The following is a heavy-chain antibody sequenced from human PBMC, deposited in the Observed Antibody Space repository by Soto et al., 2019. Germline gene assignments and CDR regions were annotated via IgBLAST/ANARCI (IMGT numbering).Heavy chain of an antibody. CDR2: ISYDGSNK. J-gene: IGHJ4*02. Sequence: PGGSLRLSCAASGFTFSSYAMHWVRPAPGKGLEWVAVISYDGSNKYYADSVKGRFTISRDNSKNTLYLQMNSLRAEDTAVYYCARDIVVVVAATHVDYWGQRTLVTVSS. CDR3: ARDIVVVVAATHVDY. V-gene: IGHV3-30-3*01. D-gene: IGHD2-15*01. CDR1: GFTFSSYA.